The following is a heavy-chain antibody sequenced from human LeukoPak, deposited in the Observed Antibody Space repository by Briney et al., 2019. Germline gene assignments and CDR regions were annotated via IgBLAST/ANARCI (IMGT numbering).Heavy chain of an antibody. CDR1: GFTVSSDY. V-gene: IGHV3-66*01. J-gene: IGHJ3*02. CDR3: ARDRPGGGDDAFDI. D-gene: IGHD4-17*01. CDR2: LYTGGTT. Sequence: GGSLRLSCAASGFTVSSDYMSWVRQAPGKGLEWVSVLYTGGTTYYADSVKGRFTISRDNSKNTLYLQMYSLRAEDTAVYYCARDRPGGGDDAFDIWGQGTMVTVSS.